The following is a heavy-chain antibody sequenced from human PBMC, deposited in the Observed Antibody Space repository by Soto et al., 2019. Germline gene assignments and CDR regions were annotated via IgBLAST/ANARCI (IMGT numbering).Heavy chain of an antibody. Sequence: SETLSLTCAVYGGSFSGYYWSWIRQPPGKGLEWIGEINHSGSTNYNPSLKSRVTISVDTSKNQFSLKLSSVTAADTAVYYCATGRLVGFVVVPAAGVDYWGQGRLVTVPS. CDR1: GGSFSGYY. V-gene: IGHV4-34*01. CDR2: INHSGST. J-gene: IGHJ4*02. D-gene: IGHD2-2*01. CDR3: ATGRLVGFVVVPAAGVDY.